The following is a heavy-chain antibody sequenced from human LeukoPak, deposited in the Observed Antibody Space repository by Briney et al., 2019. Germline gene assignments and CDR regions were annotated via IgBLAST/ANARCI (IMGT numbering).Heavy chain of an antibody. CDR2: IYYSGST. CDR1: GGSISSGGYC. J-gene: IGHJ4*02. V-gene: IGHV4-61*08. Sequence: SETLSLTCTVSGGSISSGGYCWSWIRQHPGKGLEWIGYIYYSGSTNHSPSLKSRIIISVDASKNQFSLKLSSVTAADTAVYYCARGPNSKYFDNWGQGTLVTVSS. CDR3: ARGPNSKYFDN.